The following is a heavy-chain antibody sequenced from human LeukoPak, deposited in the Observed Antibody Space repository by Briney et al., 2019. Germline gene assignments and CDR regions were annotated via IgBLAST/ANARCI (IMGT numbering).Heavy chain of an antibody. D-gene: IGHD3-3*01. V-gene: IGHV4-4*07. CDR3: AREVRTIFGVVMTNWFDP. CDR1: GDSISSYY. CDR2: IYTSGST. Sequence: SETLSLTCTVSGDSISSYYWSWIRQPAGKGLEWIGRIYTSGSTMYNPSLKSRVTMSVDTSKNQFSLKLSSVTAADTAVYYCAREVRTIFGVVMTNWFDPWGQGTLVTVSS. J-gene: IGHJ5*02.